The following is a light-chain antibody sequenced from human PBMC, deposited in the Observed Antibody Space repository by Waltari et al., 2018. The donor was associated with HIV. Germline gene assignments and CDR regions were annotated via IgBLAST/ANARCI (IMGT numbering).Light chain of an antibody. Sequence: DIQMTQSPSSLSASVGDRVTTTCRASQGISNSLAWYQQKPGKAPKLLIFDASRLESGGPSRFSGSGGGADFTLTITTLQAEDFATYFCQQYYNIPRTFGQGTEVEV. CDR3: QQYYNIPRT. V-gene: IGKV1-NL1*01. CDR1: QGISNS. J-gene: IGKJ2*01. CDR2: DAS.